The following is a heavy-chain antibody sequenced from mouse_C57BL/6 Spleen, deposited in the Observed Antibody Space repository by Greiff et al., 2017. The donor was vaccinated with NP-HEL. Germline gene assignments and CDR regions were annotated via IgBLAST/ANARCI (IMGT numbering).Heavy chain of an antibody. CDR1: GYTFTSYW. CDR2: IDPSDSET. D-gene: IGHD3-3*01. V-gene: IGHV1-52*01. Sequence: QVHVKQPGAELVRPGSSVKLSCKASGYTFTSYWMHWVKQRPIQGLEWIGNIDPSDSETHYNQKFKDKATLTVDKSSSTAYMQLSSLTSEDSAVYYCARDGAWFAYWGQGTLVTVSA. J-gene: IGHJ3*01. CDR3: ARDGAWFAY.